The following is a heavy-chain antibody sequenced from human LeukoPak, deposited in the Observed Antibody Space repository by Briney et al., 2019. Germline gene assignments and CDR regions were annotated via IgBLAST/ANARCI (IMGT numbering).Heavy chain of an antibody. CDR3: ATYRQVLLPFES. CDR2: IFPSGGEI. D-gene: IGHD5-18*01. J-gene: IGHJ4*02. Sequence: GGSLRLSCAASEFSFGSNYMTWVRQAPGKGLEWVSSIFPSGGEIHYADSVRGRFTISRDNSKSILSLQMNSLRAEDTAIYYCATYRQVLLPFESWGQGTLVTVSA. CDR1: EFSFGSNY. V-gene: IGHV3-53*01.